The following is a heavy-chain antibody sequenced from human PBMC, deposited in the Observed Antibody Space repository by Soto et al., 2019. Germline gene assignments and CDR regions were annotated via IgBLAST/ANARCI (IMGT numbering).Heavy chain of an antibody. CDR1: GGSISSYY. CDR3: AREGWNDVY. D-gene: IGHD1-1*01. Sequence: PSETLSLTCTVSGGSISSYYWSWIRQPPGKGLEWIGYIYYSGSTNYNPSLKSRVTISVDTSKNQFSLKLSSVTAADTAVYYCAREGWNDVYWGQGTLVTVSS. J-gene: IGHJ4*02. CDR2: IYYSGST. V-gene: IGHV4-59*01.